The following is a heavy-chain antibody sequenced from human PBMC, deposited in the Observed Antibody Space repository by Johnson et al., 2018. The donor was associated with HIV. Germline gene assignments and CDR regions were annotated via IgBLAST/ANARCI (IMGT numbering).Heavy chain of an antibody. CDR3: ARDRGYWDACDI. CDR1: GFTFSDYY. J-gene: IGHJ3*02. V-gene: IGHV3-11*04. CDR2: ISSSGTTV. Sequence: QVQLVESGGGLVKPGGSLRLSCAASGFTFSDYYMTWIRQTPGKGLEWVSYISSSGTTVYYADSVRGRFSISRDNTKHSLYLQMNSLRAEDTALYYCARDRGYWDACDIWGQGTMVTVSS. D-gene: IGHD3-22*01.